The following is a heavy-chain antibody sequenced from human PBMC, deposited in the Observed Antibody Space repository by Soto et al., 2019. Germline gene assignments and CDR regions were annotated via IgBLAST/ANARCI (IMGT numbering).Heavy chain of an antibody. D-gene: IGHD3-22*01. CDR3: ARERRYLYYDSSGYRALLRSHYYYGMDV. J-gene: IGHJ6*02. Sequence: SLTCAVYGGSFSGYYWSWIRQPPGKGLEWIGEINHSGSTNYNPSLKSRVTISVDTSKNQFSLKLSSVTAADTAVYYCARERRYLYYDSSGYRALLRSHYYYGMDVWGQGTTVTVSS. CDR2: INHSGST. V-gene: IGHV4-34*01. CDR1: GGSFSGYY.